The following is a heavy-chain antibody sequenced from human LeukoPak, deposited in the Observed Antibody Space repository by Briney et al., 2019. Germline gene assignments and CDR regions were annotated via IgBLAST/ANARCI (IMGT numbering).Heavy chain of an antibody. V-gene: IGHV3-7*01. CDR1: GFTFDDYG. CDR3: ARVHIDIDY. J-gene: IGHJ4*02. Sequence: GGSLRLSCAASGFTFDDYGMSWVRQAPGKGLEWVANIKQDGSEKYYVDSVKGRFTISRDNAKNSLYLQMNSLRAEDTAVYYCARVHIDIDYWGQGTLVTVSS. D-gene: IGHD2-21*01. CDR2: IKQDGSEK.